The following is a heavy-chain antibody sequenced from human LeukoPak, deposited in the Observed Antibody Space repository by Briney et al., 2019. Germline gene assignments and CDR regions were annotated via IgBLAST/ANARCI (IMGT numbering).Heavy chain of an antibody. CDR2: INPSGGST. CDR3: ARAKYYDILTGYPAWDY. V-gene: IGHV1-46*01. J-gene: IGHJ4*02. CDR1: GGTFSSYA. Sequence: ASVKVSCKASGGTFSSYAISWVRQAPGQGLEWMGIINPSGGSTSYAQKFQGRVTMTRDTSTSTVYMELSSLRSEDTAVYYCARAKYYDILTGYPAWDYWGQGTLVTVSS. D-gene: IGHD3-9*01.